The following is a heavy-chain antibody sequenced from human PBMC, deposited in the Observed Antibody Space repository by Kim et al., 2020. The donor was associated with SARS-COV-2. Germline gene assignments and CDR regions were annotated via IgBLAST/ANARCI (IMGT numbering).Heavy chain of an antibody. Sequence: GGSLRLSCAASGFTFSSYSMNWVRQAPGKGLEWVSSISSSSSYIYYADSVKGRFTISRDNAKNSLYLQMNSLRAEDTAVYYCARETGGDYVPLDLDYWGQGTLVTVSS. V-gene: IGHV3-21*01. D-gene: IGHD4-17*01. J-gene: IGHJ4*02. CDR1: GFTFSSYS. CDR2: ISSSSSYI. CDR3: ARETGGDYVPLDLDY.